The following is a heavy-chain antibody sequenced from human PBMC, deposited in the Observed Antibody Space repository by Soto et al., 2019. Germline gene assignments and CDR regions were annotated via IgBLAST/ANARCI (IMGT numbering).Heavy chain of an antibody. Sequence: GSLRLSCAASGFTFSSYSMNWVRQAPGKGLEWVSSISSSSSYIYYADSVKGRFTISRDNAKNSLYLQMNSLRAEDTAVYYCARESGSYSNYFDYWGQGTLVTVSS. CDR1: GFTFSSYS. CDR3: ARESGSYSNYFDY. V-gene: IGHV3-21*01. CDR2: ISSSSSYI. D-gene: IGHD1-26*01. J-gene: IGHJ4*02.